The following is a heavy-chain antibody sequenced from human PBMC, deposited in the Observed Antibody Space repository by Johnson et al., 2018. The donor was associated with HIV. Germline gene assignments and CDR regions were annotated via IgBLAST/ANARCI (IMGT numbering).Heavy chain of an antibody. CDR3: ARDKVTNFSGWYSESDAFDI. CDR1: GFTFSSYA. V-gene: IGHV3-30*04. Sequence: QVQLVESGGGLVQPGGSLRLSCAASGFTFSSYAMHWVRQAPGKGLDWVAVISYDVSNKYQADSVKGRFTISRYNSKNTLYLQMNSLRAEDTAVYYCARDKVTNFSGWYSESDAFDIWVLGTMVTVSS. D-gene: IGHD6-19*01. CDR2: ISYDVSNK. J-gene: IGHJ3*02.